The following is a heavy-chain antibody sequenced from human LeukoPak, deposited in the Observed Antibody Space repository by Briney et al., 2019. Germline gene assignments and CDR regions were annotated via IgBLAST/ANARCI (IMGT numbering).Heavy chain of an antibody. CDR1: GFTFSSYE. D-gene: IGHD3-10*01. Sequence: GGSLGLSCAASGFTFSSYEMNWVRQAPGKGLEWVSYISSSGSTIYYADSVKGRFTISRDNAKNSLYLQMSSLRAEDTAVYYCARDSGRHGFDYWGQGTLVTVSS. V-gene: IGHV3-48*03. CDR3: ARDSGRHGFDY. J-gene: IGHJ4*02. CDR2: ISSSGSTI.